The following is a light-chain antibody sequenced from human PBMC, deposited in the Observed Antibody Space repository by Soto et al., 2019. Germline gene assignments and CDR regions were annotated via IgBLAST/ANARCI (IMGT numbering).Light chain of an antibody. Sequence: QSALTQPASVSGSPGQSITISCTGTSSDVGGYNYVSWYQQHPGKAPKLMIYDVSNRPSGVSNRFSGSKSGNTASLTFSGLQAEDEADYYCSSYTSSSTYFFGTGTKVTVL. CDR2: DVS. CDR3: SSYTSSSTYF. CDR1: SSDVGGYNY. J-gene: IGLJ1*01. V-gene: IGLV2-14*01.